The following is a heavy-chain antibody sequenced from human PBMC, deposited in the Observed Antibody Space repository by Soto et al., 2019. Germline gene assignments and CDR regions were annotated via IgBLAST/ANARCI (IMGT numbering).Heavy chain of an antibody. CDR3: AKDRVPDGRWNFEC. V-gene: IGHV3-23*01. Sequence: EVQLLESGGGLVQPGGSLRLSCAASGFSFSTYTMNWVRQAPGRGLAWVAGIYGGGNTYYADCVKGRFTVSRDNSRSMLYLQMNSLRAEDTAVYYCAKDRVPDGRWNFECWGQGTLVTVSS. J-gene: IGHJ4*02. CDR2: IYGGGNT. CDR1: GFSFSTYT. D-gene: IGHD2-2*01.